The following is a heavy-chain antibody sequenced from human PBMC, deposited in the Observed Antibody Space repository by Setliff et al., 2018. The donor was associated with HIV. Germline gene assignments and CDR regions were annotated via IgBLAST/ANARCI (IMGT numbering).Heavy chain of an antibody. Sequence: SETLSLTCNVSGVSITSANYYWSWIRLPPGKDLEWIGYISYSGTAYYNPYLRRRVSVSEDTSKNQFSLKLTSVTAADTSIYYCARAHDIRGFGYNLQHWGQGTLVTVSS. V-gene: IGHV4-31*02. CDR2: ISYSGTA. CDR3: ARAHDIRGFGYNLQH. D-gene: IGHD3-22*01. CDR1: GVSITSANYY. J-gene: IGHJ1*01.